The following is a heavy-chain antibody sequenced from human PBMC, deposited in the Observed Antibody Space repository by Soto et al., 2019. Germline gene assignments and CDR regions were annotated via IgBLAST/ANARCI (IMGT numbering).Heavy chain of an antibody. J-gene: IGHJ5*02. Sequence: GGSLRLSCSGSGFIFSIYAIHWVRQAPGKGLEYVSFISIDGSRTHYADPVKGRFTISRDNSKNTAYLQMSSLRPEDTAVYYCARGWARFDIVVVPAAEGNWFDPWGQGTLVTVSS. CDR1: GFIFSIYA. V-gene: IGHV3-64D*06. CDR3: ARGWARFDIVVVPAAEGNWFDP. D-gene: IGHD2-2*01. CDR2: ISIDGSRT.